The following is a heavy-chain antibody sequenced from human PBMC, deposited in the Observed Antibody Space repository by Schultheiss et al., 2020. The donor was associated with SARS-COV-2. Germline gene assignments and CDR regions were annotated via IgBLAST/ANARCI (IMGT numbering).Heavy chain of an antibody. D-gene: IGHD6-13*01. CDR1: GFTFSSYA. CDR3: ARSRIRRRRAAAGYDAFDI. V-gene: IGHV3-30*07. J-gene: IGHJ3*02. CDR2: ISYDGSNK. Sequence: GESLKISCAASGFTFSSYAMHWVRQAPGKGLEWVAVISYDGSNKYYADSVKGRFTISRDNSKNTLYLQMNSLRVEDTAMYYCARSRIRRRRAAAGYDAFDIWGQGTMVTVSS.